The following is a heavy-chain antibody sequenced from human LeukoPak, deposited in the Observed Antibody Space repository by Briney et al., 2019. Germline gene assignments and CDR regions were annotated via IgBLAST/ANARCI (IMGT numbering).Heavy chain of an antibody. CDR1: GGSISSSSYY. Sequence: PSETLSLTCTVSGGSISSSSYYWGWIRQPPGKGLEWIGSIYYSGSTYYNPSLKSRVTIPVDTSKNQFSLKLSSVTAADTAVYYCARRGRSSWYFESDWGQGTLVTVSS. J-gene: IGHJ4*02. CDR3: ARRGRSSWYFESD. CDR2: IYYSGST. D-gene: IGHD6-13*01. V-gene: IGHV4-39*01.